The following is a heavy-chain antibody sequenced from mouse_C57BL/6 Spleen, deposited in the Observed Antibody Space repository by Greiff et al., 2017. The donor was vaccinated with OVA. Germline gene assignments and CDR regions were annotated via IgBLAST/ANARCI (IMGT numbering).Heavy chain of an antibody. V-gene: IGHV1-82*01. J-gene: IGHJ2*01. CDR2: IYPGDGDT. Sequence: QVQLQQSGPELVKPEASVKISCKASGYAFSSSWMNWVKQRPGKGLEWIGRIYPGDGDTNYNGKFKGKATLTADKSSSTAYMQLSSLTSEDSAVYFCARSPLTGYFDYWGQGTTLTVSS. CDR1: GYAFSSSW. D-gene: IGHD4-1*01. CDR3: ARSPLTGYFDY.